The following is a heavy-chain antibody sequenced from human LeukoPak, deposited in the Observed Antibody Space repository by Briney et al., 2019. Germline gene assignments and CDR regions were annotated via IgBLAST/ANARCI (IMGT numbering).Heavy chain of an antibody. Sequence: PSETLSLTCAVYGGSFSGYYWSWIRQPPGKGLEWIGEINHSGSTNYNPSLKSRVTISVDTSKNQFSLKLSSVTAADTAVYYCARGRITIFGVVRSSYGMDVWGQGTTVTVSS. V-gene: IGHV4-34*01. CDR3: ARGRITIFGVVRSSYGMDV. D-gene: IGHD3-3*01. CDR2: INHSGST. J-gene: IGHJ6*02. CDR1: GGSFSGYY.